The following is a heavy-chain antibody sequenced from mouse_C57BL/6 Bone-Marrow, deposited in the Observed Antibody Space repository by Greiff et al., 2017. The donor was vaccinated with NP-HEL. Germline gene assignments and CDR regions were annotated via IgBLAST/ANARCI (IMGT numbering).Heavy chain of an antibody. J-gene: IGHJ2*01. D-gene: IGHD1-1*01. V-gene: IGHV1-81*01. CDR1: GYTFTSYG. CDR3: AREGDYGSRENYFDY. Sequence: QVQLKQSGAELARPGASVKLSCKASGYTFTSYGISWVKQRTGQGLEWIGEIYPRSGNTYYNEKFKGKATLTADKSSSTAYMELRSLTSEDSAVYFCAREGDYGSRENYFDYWGKGTTLTVSS. CDR2: IYPRSGNT.